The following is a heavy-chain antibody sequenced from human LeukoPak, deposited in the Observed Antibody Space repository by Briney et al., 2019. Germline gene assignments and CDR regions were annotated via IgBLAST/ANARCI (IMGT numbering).Heavy chain of an antibody. J-gene: IGHJ4*02. CDR2: ISGSDGNT. V-gene: IGHV3-23*01. CDR3: AREGYYGYYFDY. D-gene: IGHD3-22*01. Sequence: PGGSLRLSCAASGFTFSKYAMSWVRQAPGKGLEWVSAISGSDGNTFYADSVKGRFTISRDNSKNTLSLQMNSLRAEDTAVYYCAREGYYGYYFDYWGQGTLVTVSS. CDR1: GFTFSKYA.